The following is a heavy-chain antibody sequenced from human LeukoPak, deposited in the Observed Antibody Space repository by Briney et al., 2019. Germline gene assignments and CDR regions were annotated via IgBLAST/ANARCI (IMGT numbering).Heavy chain of an antibody. V-gene: IGHV4-39*01. CDR2: ICFSRTT. CDR3: GRHFPETGRDEQPLEY. Sequence: PSETLSLTCTVSGGSISSSDSYWAWVRQPPGKGLEWIGSICFSRTTYYNPSLKSRVTISIDTSKNHFSLKVASVTAADTAVYYCGRHFPETGRDEQPLEYWGQGSLFTVSS. D-gene: IGHD3-10*01. CDR1: GGSISSSDSY. J-gene: IGHJ4*02.